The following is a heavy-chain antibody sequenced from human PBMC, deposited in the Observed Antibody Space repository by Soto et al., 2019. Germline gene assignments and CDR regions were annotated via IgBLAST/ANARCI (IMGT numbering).Heavy chain of an antibody. Sequence: QLQLQESGPGLVKPSETLSLTCTVSGGSISSSSYYWGWIRQPPGKGLEWIGSIYYSGSTYYNPSLKSRVTISVDTSKNQFSLKLSSVTAADTAVYYCARPRENYDILTGYYDNAFDIWGQGTMVTVSS. CDR1: GGSISSSSYY. D-gene: IGHD3-9*01. J-gene: IGHJ3*02. CDR3: ARPRENYDILTGYYDNAFDI. V-gene: IGHV4-39*01. CDR2: IYYSGST.